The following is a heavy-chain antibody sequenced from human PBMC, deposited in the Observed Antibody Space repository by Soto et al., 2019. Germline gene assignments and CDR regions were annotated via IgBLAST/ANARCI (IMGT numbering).Heavy chain of an antibody. J-gene: IGHJ6*02. D-gene: IGHD6-13*01. V-gene: IGHV5-51*01. Sequence: GESLKISFKCSGYSFTSYCICWVRQLPGKGLEWMGIIYPGDSDTRYSPSFQGQVTISADKSISTAYLQWSSLKASDTAMYYCARTSAAGKYYYGMDVWGQGTTVTVSS. CDR1: GYSFTSYC. CDR3: ARTSAAGKYYYGMDV. CDR2: IYPGDSDT.